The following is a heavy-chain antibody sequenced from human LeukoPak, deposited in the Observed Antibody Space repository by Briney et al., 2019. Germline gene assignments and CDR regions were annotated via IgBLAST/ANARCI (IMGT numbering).Heavy chain of an antibody. V-gene: IGHV4-30-4*01. Sequence: PSETLSLTCTVSGGSISSGDYYWSWIRQPPGKGLEWIAYMYYSGSTYYNPSLKSRITMSADTSKNQLSLKLSSVTAADTAVYYCARPYYYDSRIDPWGQGILVTVSS. D-gene: IGHD3-22*01. J-gene: IGHJ5*02. CDR3: ARPYYYDSRIDP. CDR1: GGSISSGDYY. CDR2: MYYSGST.